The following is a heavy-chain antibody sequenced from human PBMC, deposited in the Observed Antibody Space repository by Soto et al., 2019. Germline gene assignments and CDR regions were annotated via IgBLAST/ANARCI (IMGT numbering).Heavy chain of an antibody. CDR3: ARIGYDFWSGYYAFDY. V-gene: IGHV3-7*03. Sequence: PGGSLRLSCAASGFTFSSYWMSWVRQAPGKGLEWVANIKQDGSEKYYLDSVKGRFIISRDIAKNSLYLQMSSLRAEDTAMYYCARIGYDFWSGYYAFDYSGRGTLVTVSS. D-gene: IGHD3-3*01. CDR1: GFTFSSYW. CDR2: IKQDGSEK. J-gene: IGHJ4*02.